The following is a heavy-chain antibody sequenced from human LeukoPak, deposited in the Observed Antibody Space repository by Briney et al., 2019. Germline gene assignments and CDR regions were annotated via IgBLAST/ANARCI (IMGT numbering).Heavy chain of an antibody. J-gene: IGHJ4*02. CDR3: AKDPRYSSVWRSQLNDY. CDR2: ISYDGSNR. D-gene: IGHD6-25*01. Sequence: PGRSLRLSCAASGFTFSNYGIHWVRQAPGKGLEWVAVISYDGSNRYYADSVKGRFTISRDNSKNTLYLQMNSLRAEDTAVYYCAKDPRYSSVWRSQLNDYWGQGTLVTVSS. CDR1: GFTFSNYG. V-gene: IGHV3-30*18.